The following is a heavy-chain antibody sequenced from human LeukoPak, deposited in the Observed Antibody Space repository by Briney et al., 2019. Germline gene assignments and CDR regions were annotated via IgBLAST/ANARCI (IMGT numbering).Heavy chain of an antibody. CDR2: IYYSGST. CDR3: ARDSAAYSSSWYYYYYGMDV. J-gene: IGHJ6*02. Sequence: KPSETLSLTCTVSGGSISSYYWSWIRQPPGKGLEWIGYIYYSGSTNYNPSLKSRVTISVDTSKNQFSLKLSSVTAADTAVYYCARDSAAYSSSWYYYYYGMDVWGQGTTVTVSS. D-gene: IGHD6-13*01. V-gene: IGHV4-59*01. CDR1: GGSISSYY.